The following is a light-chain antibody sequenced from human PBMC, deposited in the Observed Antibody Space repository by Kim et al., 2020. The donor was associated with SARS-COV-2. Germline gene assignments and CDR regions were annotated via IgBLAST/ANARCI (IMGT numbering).Light chain of an antibody. CDR3: NSRDSSGNHVL. CDR2: GDK. J-gene: IGLJ3*02. CDR1: SLRGYY. V-gene: IGLV3-19*01. Sequence: SSELTQDPAVSVALGQTVTITCQGDSLRGYYASWFQQKSGQAPILVIYGDKNRPSGIPDRFSGSGSGNTASLTITGAQAEDEADYYRNSRDSSGNHVLFG.